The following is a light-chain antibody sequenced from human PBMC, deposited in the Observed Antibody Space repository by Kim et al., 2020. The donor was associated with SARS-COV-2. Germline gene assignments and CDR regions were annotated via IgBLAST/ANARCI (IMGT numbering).Light chain of an antibody. CDR1: QSVSSY. CDR2: DAS. CDR3: QQRSNSYT. Sequence: EIVLTQSPATLSLSPGERATLSCRASQSVSSYLAWYQQKPGQAPRLLIFDASNRATGIPARFSGSGSGTDFTLTISSLEPEDSAVYYCQQRSNSYTFGQGTKLEI. J-gene: IGKJ2*01. V-gene: IGKV3-11*01.